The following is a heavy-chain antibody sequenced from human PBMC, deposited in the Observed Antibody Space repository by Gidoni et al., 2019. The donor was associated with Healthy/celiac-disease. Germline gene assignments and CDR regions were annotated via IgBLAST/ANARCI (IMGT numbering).Heavy chain of an antibody. J-gene: IGHJ6*04. Sequence: QVQLQQWGAGLLKPSETLSLTCAVYGGSFSGYYWSWIRQPPGKGLEWIGEINHSGSTNYNPSLKSRVTISVDTSKNQFSLKLSSVTAADTAVYYCARGRHYYGSGSYYKDYGMDVWGKGTTVTVSS. CDR1: GGSFSGYY. D-gene: IGHD3-10*01. CDR2: INHSGST. CDR3: ARGRHYYGSGSYYKDYGMDV. V-gene: IGHV4-34*01.